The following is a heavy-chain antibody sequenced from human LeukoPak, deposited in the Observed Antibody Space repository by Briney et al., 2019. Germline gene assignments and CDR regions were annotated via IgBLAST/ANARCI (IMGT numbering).Heavy chain of an antibody. CDR1: GGSY. V-gene: IGHV4-34*01. CDR3: ARHGGYYFDS. J-gene: IGHJ4*02. Sequence: PSETLSLTCAVYGGSYWSWIRQPPGKGLEWIGQIYHTGRANYNPSLRSRVTMSIDTSKNQFSLKLNSVTAADTAVYYCARHGGYYFDSWGQGTLVTVSS. D-gene: IGHD3-10*01. CDR2: IYHTGRA.